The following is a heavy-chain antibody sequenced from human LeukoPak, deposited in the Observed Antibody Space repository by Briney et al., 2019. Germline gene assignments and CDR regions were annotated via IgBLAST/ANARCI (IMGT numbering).Heavy chain of an antibody. J-gene: IGHJ3*02. Sequence: SETLSLTCTVSGGSISSYCWSWIRQPAGKGLEWLGRIYTSGSTNYNPSLKSRVTMSVDTSKNQFSLKLSSVTAADTAVYYCARVEGGATTPGGAFDIGGQGTMVTVSS. CDR2: IYTSGST. D-gene: IGHD1-26*01. CDR1: GGSISSYC. CDR3: ARVEGGATTPGGAFDI. V-gene: IGHV4-4*07.